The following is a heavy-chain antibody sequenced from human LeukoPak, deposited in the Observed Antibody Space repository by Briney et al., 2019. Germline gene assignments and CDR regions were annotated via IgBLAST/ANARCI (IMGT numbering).Heavy chain of an antibody. Sequence: GGSLRLSCAASGFIFSNYAMSWVRQAPGKGLEWVSVISGSGGSTYSADSVKGRFTISRDNSKNTLYLQMNSLRAEDTAVYYCASRSRGRIVVVTARDYFDYWGQGTLVTVSS. D-gene: IGHD2-21*02. CDR2: ISGSGGST. J-gene: IGHJ4*02. V-gene: IGHV3-23*01. CDR1: GFIFSNYA. CDR3: ASRSRGRIVVVTARDYFDY.